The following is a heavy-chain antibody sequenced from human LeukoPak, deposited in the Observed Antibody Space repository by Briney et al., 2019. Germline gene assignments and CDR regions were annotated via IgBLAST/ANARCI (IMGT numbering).Heavy chain of an antibody. V-gene: IGHV3-23*01. D-gene: IGHD3-16*01. CDR2: ISGSGGST. CDR1: GFTFSSYG. J-gene: IGHJ4*02. Sequence: SGGTLRLSCAASGFTFSSYGMSWVRQAPGKGLEWVSAISGSGGSTYYADSVKGRFTISRDNSKNTLFLQMNSLRADDTAVYYCAKGGGGYYDYWGQGTLVTVSS. CDR3: AKGGGGYYDY.